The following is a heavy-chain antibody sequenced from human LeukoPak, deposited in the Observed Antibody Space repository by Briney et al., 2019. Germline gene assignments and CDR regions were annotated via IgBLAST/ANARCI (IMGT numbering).Heavy chain of an antibody. D-gene: IGHD7-27*01. Sequence: GGSLRLSCAASGFVVSTTYMYWVRQAPGKGLEWVSVIFSGGSTYSAESVKGRFTISRDNSKNTLFLQMNSLRAEDTAVYYCARIAGDFDYWGQGTLVTVSS. CDR1: GFVVSTTY. V-gene: IGHV3-53*01. J-gene: IGHJ4*02. CDR3: ARIAGDFDY. CDR2: IFSGGST.